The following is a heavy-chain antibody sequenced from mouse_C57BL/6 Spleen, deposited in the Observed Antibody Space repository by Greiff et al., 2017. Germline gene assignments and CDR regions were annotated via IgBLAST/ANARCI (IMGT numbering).Heavy chain of an antibody. CDR3: ARAVYGNYAYFDY. Sequence: EVQRVESGGGLVKPGGSLKLSCAASGFTFSSYTMSWVRQTPEKRLEWVATISGGGGNTYYPDSVKGRFTISRDNAKNTLYLQMSSLRSEDTALYYCARAVYGNYAYFDYWGQGTTLTVSS. V-gene: IGHV5-9*01. J-gene: IGHJ2*01. D-gene: IGHD2-1*01. CDR2: ISGGGGNT. CDR1: GFTFSSYT.